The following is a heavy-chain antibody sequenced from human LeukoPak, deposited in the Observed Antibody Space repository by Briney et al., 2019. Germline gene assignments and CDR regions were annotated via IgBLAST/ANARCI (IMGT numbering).Heavy chain of an antibody. CDR2: IRFDGSHK. CDR1: GFIFSSYG. CDR3: VKDPGYYGSGSPNAFDI. J-gene: IGHJ3*02. V-gene: IGHV3-30*02. Sequence: AGGSLRLSCEASGFIFSSYGFHWVRQAPGKGLEWVAFIRFDGSHKYYADSVKGRFTFSRDNSKNTVYLQMDGLRSEDTAVYYCVKDPGYYGSGSPNAFDIWGQGTMVFVSS. D-gene: IGHD3-10*01.